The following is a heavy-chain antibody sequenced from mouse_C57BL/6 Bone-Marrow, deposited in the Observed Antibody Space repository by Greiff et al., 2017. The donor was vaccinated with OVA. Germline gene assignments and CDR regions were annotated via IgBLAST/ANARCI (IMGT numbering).Heavy chain of an antibody. J-gene: IGHJ3*01. Sequence: EVQLVESGGGLVKPGGSLKLTCAASGFTFSSYAMSWVRQTPETRLEWVATISDGGSYTYYPDNVKGRFTISRDNAKNNLYLQMSHLKSEDTAMYYCARDQGGLITIADWGQGTLVTVSA. CDR3: ARDQGGLITIAD. D-gene: IGHD1-1*01. CDR2: ISDGGSYT. CDR1: GFTFSSYA. V-gene: IGHV5-4*01.